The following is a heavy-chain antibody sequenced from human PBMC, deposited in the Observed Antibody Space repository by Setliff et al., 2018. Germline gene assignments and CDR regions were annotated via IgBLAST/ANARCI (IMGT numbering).Heavy chain of an antibody. Sequence: PSETLSLTCTVSGGSISDNNYYWGWIRQSPGKELEWIGGISHSANKYYNPSFRTVVTISVDMSKNQFFLNLDSVTAADTAVYYCARFGGSASVARFSPPIWGPGSLVTVSS. CDR2: ISHSANK. CDR3: ARFGGSASVARFSPPI. D-gene: IGHD3-10*01. J-gene: IGHJ4*02. V-gene: IGHV4-39*01. CDR1: GGSISDNNYY.